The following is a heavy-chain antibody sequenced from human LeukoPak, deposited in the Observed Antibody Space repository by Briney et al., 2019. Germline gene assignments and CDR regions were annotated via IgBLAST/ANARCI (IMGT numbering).Heavy chain of an antibody. CDR3: ARGVVVDYYGDLDAFDI. CDR1: GYTFTSYG. V-gene: IGHV1-18*01. CDR2: ISAYNGNT. Sequence: ASVKVSCKASGYTFTSYGISWVRQAPGQGLEWMGWISAYNGNTNYAQKLQGRVTMTTDTSTSTAYMELRSLRSDDTAVYYCARGVVVDYYGDLDAFDIWGQGTMVTVSS. D-gene: IGHD3-22*01. J-gene: IGHJ3*02.